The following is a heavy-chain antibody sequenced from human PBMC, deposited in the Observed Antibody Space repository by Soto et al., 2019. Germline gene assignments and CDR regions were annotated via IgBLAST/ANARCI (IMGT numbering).Heavy chain of an antibody. V-gene: IGHV4-61*01. Sequence: SETLSLTCTVSGGSVSSGSYYWSWIRQPPGKGLEWIGYIYYSGSTNYNPSLKSRVTISVDTSKNQFSLKLSSVTAADTAVYYCARVVVAGTWWFDPWGQGTLVTVSS. CDR2: IYYSGST. CDR3: ARVVVAGTWWFDP. CDR1: GGSVSSGSYY. D-gene: IGHD6-19*01. J-gene: IGHJ5*02.